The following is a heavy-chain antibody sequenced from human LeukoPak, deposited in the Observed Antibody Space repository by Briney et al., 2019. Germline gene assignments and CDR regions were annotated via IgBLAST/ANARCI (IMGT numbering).Heavy chain of an antibody. J-gene: IGHJ6*03. CDR2: IIPIFCTA. CDR3: ARVVHYGSGSYFYYYYYMDV. V-gene: IGHV1-69*05. CDR1: GGTFSSYA. Sequence: AAVKVSCKTSGGTFSSYAISGVRQAPGQGLEWMGGIIPIFCTANYAQKFQGRVTMITDPSTSTAIMELRSLRSDDTAVYYCARVVHYGSGSYFYYYYYMDVWGKGTTVTVSS. D-gene: IGHD3-10*01.